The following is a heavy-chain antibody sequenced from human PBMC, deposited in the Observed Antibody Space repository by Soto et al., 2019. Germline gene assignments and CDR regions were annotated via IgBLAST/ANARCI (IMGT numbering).Heavy chain of an antibody. CDR2: IYHSGST. Sequence: PSETLSLTCAVSGGSISSSNLWSCVRQPPGKGVEWIGEIYHSGSTNYNPSLKSRVTISVDKSKNQFSLKLSSVTAADTAVYYCARDSGEEADIVVVPAAKGGMDVWGQGTTVTVSS. J-gene: IGHJ6*02. CDR1: GGSISSSNL. CDR3: ARDSGEEADIVVVPAAKGGMDV. V-gene: IGHV4-4*02. D-gene: IGHD2-2*01.